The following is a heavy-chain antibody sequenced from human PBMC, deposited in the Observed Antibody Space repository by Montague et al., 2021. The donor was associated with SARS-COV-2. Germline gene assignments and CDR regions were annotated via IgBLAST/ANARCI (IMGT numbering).Heavy chain of an antibody. CDR2: IPYDGSNK. V-gene: IGHV3-30-3*01. D-gene: IGHD3-16*02. J-gene: IGHJ4*02. CDR3: LGELSLSLDY. CDR1: GFTFSSYA. Sequence: SLRLSCAASGFTFSSYAMHWVRQAPGKGLEWVAVIPYDGSNKYYADSVKGRFTISRDNSKNPLYLQMNSLRAEDTAVYYCLGELSLSLDYWGQGTLVTVSS.